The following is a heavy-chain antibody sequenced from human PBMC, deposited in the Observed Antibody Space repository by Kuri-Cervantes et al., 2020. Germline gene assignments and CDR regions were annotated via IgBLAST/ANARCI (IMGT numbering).Heavy chain of an antibody. D-gene: IGHD1-26*01. CDR2: IYHSGST. J-gene: IGHJ4*02. Sequence: SETLSLTCAVSGYSISSGYYWGWIRQPPGKGLEWIGSIYHSGSTYYNPSLKSRVTMSVDTSKNQFSLQLSSVTAADTAVYYCARLDYSESWFDYWGQGTLVTVSS. CDR1: GYSISSGYY. CDR3: ARLDYSESWFDY. V-gene: IGHV4-38-2*01.